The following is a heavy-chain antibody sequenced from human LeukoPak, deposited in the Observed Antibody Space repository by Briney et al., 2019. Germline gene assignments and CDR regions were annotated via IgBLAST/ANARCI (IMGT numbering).Heavy chain of an antibody. D-gene: IGHD3-10*01. Sequence: SETLSLTCTVSGASITTYYWSWIRQPAGKGLEWIGRIYTSGSTNYNPSLKSRVTISVDTSKNQFSLKLSSVTAADTAVYYCARGITRRRTFDIWGQGTMVTVSS. CDR1: GASITTYY. CDR3: ARGITRRRTFDI. J-gene: IGHJ3*02. V-gene: IGHV4-4*07. CDR2: IYTSGST.